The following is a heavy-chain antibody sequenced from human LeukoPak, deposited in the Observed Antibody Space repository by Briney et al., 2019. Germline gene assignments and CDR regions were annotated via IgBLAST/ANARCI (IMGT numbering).Heavy chain of an antibody. CDR3: TTGGYGGQFDY. CDR1: GFAFSNAW. J-gene: IGHJ4*02. Sequence: PGGSLRLSCAASGFAFSNAWMSWVRQAPGKGLEWVGRIKSKTDGGTADYAAPVKGRFTISRDDSKNTLYLQMNSLKTEDTAVYYCTTGGYGGQFDYWGQGTLVTVPS. CDR2: IKSKTDGGTA. D-gene: IGHD5-12*01. V-gene: IGHV3-15*01.